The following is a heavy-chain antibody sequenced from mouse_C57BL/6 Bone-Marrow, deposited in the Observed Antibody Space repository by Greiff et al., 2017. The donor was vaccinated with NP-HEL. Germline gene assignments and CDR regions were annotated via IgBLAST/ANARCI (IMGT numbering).Heavy chain of an antibody. CDR1: GYTFTNYW. Sequence: QVQLQQSGAELVRPGTSVKMSCKASGYTFTNYWIGWAKQRPGHGLEWIGDIYPGGGYTNYNEKFKGKATLTADKSSSTAYMQCSSLTSEDSAIYYGAMTSTVVAMDYWGQGTSVTVSS. CDR2: IYPGGGYT. J-gene: IGHJ4*01. D-gene: IGHD1-1*01. CDR3: AMTSTVVAMDY. V-gene: IGHV1-63*01.